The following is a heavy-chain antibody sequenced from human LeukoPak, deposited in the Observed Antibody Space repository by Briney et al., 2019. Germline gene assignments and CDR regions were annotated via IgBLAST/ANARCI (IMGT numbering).Heavy chain of an antibody. J-gene: IGHJ4*02. V-gene: IGHV4-31*03. CDR3: ARARGWLQDFDY. Sequence: SETLSLTCTVSGGSISSGGYYWSWIRQHPGKGLEWIGYIYYSGSTYYNPSLKSRVTISVDTSKNQFSLKLSSVTAADTAVYYCARARGWLQDFDYWGQGTLVTVSS. CDR1: GGSISSGGYY. D-gene: IGHD5-12*01. CDR2: IYYSGST.